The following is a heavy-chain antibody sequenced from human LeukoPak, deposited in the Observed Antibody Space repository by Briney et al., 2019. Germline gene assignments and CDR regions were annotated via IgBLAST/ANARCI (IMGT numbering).Heavy chain of an antibody. CDR2: IYYSGST. CDR1: GGSISSYY. J-gene: IGHJ6*02. D-gene: IGHD2-2*01. V-gene: IGHV4-59*01. Sequence: SSETLSLTCTVSGGSISSYYWSWIRQPPGKGLEWIGYIYYSGSTNYNPSLKSRVTISVDTSKNQFSLKLSSVTAADTAVYYCARDPVGHGMDVWGQGTTVTVSS. CDR3: ARDPVGHGMDV.